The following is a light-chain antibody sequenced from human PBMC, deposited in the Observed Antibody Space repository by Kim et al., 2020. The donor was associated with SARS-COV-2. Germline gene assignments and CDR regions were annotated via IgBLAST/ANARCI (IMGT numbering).Light chain of an antibody. CDR3: QQHNMCPRT. V-gene: IGKV3-11*01. Sequence: EIVLTQSPATLSLSPGQRATLSCRASQSIGTDLAWYQQRPGQTPRLFIYDASNMAPGIPVRIRGSGSGTDYTLTFSSLEPEDSAVYYYQQHNMCPRTFGQGTKVEIK. CDR1: QSIGTD. CDR2: DAS. J-gene: IGKJ1*01.